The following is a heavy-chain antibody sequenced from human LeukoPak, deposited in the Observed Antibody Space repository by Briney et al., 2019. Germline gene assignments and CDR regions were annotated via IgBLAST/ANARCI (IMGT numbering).Heavy chain of an antibody. D-gene: IGHD1-26*01. V-gene: IGHV1-69*05. Sequence: SVKVSCKASGGTFSSYAISWVRQAPGQGLEWMGGIIPIFGTANYAQKFQGRVTINTDESTSTAYMELSSLRSEDTAVYYCARRGSWGGNYFDYWGQGTLVTVSS. J-gene: IGHJ4*02. CDR2: IIPIFGTA. CDR3: ARRGSWGGNYFDY. CDR1: GGTFSSYA.